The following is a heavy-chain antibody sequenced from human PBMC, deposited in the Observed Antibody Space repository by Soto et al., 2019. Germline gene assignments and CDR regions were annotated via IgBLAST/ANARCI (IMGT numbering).Heavy chain of an antibody. D-gene: IGHD5-18*01. Sequence: SLRLSCAASGFTFSSYGMHWVRQAPGKGLEWVAVISYDGSNKYYADSVKGRFTISRDNSKNTLYLQMNSLRAEDTAVYYCAKDLHSSPDTDYWGQGTLVTASS. V-gene: IGHV3-30*18. CDR3: AKDLHSSPDTDY. J-gene: IGHJ4*02. CDR1: GFTFSSYG. CDR2: ISYDGSNK.